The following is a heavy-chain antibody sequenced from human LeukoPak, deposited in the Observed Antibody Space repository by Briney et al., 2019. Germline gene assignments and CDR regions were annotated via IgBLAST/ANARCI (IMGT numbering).Heavy chain of an antibody. V-gene: IGHV3-30*02. CDR2: IRNDGSNK. CDR1: GFTFSNHG. CDR3: ARDRGWLQFLDS. Sequence: QPGGSLRLSCAASGFTFSNHGMHWVRQAPGKGLEWVALIRNDGSNKYYADSVEGRFTISRDNSKDTLYLQINSLRVEDTAVYYCARDRGWLQFLDSWGQGTLVTVSS. J-gene: IGHJ4*02. D-gene: IGHD5-24*01.